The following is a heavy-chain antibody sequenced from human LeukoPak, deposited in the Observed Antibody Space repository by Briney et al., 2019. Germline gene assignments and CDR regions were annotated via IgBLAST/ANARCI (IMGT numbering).Heavy chain of an antibody. CDR3: VKEPRGYSFSFDI. Sequence: GGSLRLSCAASGFTFSTCAINWVRQAPGKGLEWVSAISGSGSKTFYAVSVKGRFTISRDNPKNTLYLQMNSLRPEDTAVYYCVKEPRGYSFSFDIWGQGTMVTVSS. CDR2: ISGSGSKT. CDR1: GFTFSTCA. J-gene: IGHJ3*02. D-gene: IGHD5-18*01. V-gene: IGHV3-23*01.